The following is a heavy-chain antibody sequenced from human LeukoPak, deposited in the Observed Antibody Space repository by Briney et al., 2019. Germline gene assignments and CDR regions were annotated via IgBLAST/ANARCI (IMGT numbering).Heavy chain of an antibody. CDR1: GYIFTTYW. J-gene: IGHJ3*02. V-gene: IGHV5-51*01. CDR2: IYPGDSDT. CDR3: ATRDAFDI. Sequence: GASLQISCKGSGYIFTTYWIGWVRQLPGKGLEWMGIIYPGDSDTRYSPSFQGQVTISVDKSISTAYLQWSSLKASDTAMYYCATRDAFDIWGQGTMVTVSS.